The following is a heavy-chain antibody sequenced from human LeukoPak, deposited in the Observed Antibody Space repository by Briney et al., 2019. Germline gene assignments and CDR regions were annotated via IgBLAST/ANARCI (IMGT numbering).Heavy chain of an antibody. D-gene: IGHD1-7*01. J-gene: IGHJ4*02. CDR1: GGSISSSNYY. Sequence: SETLSLTCIVPGGSISSSNYYWAWIRQPPGKGLEWIGTFYSGGSAYYNPSLRSRVSISKDTSDNQFSLRLYSVTAADTAVYYCARKQGGTMYDVWGQGTQVTVSS. CDR3: ARKQGGTMYDV. V-gene: IGHV4-39*07. CDR2: FYSGGSA.